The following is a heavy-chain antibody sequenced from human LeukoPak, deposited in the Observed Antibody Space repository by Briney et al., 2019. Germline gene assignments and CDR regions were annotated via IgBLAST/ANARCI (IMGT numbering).Heavy chain of an antibody. D-gene: IGHD3-10*01. V-gene: IGHV1-8*01. CDR3: AREDGSGSYNWFDP. J-gene: IGHJ5*02. CDR1: GYTFTSYD. CDR2: MNPNSGNT. Sequence: ASVKVSCKASGYTFTSYDINWVRQATGHGLEWMGWMNPNSGNTGYAQKFQGRVTMTRNTSISTAYMELSSLRSEDTAVYYCAREDGSGSYNWFDPWGQGTLVTVSS.